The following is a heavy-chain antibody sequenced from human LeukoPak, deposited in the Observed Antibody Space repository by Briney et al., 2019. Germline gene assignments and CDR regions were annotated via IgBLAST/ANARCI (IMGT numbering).Heavy chain of an antibody. J-gene: IGHJ4*02. V-gene: IGHV3-30*02. CDR3: ARDLSGITGYTYGRGIDY. Sequence: GGSLRLSCAASGFTFSSYGMHWVRQAPGKGLEWVAFIRYDGSNKYYADSVKGRFTISRDNAKTSLYLQMNSLRAEDTAVYYCARDLSGITGYTYGRGIDYWGQGTLVTVSS. D-gene: IGHD5-18*01. CDR2: IRYDGSNK. CDR1: GFTFSSYG.